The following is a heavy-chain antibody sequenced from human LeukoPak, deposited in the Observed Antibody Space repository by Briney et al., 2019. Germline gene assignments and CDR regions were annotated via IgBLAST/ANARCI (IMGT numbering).Heavy chain of an antibody. D-gene: IGHD6-19*01. J-gene: IGHJ4*02. Sequence: SGPTLVNPTQTLTLTCTFSGFSVSTSGMCVSWIRQPPGKALEWLARIDWDDDKYYSTSLKTRLTISKDTSKNQVVLTMTNTDPVDTATYYCARIAVTGRYYFDYWGQGTLVTVSS. CDR3: ARIAVTGRYYFDY. V-gene: IGHV2-70*11. CDR2: IDWDDDK. CDR1: GFSVSTSGMC.